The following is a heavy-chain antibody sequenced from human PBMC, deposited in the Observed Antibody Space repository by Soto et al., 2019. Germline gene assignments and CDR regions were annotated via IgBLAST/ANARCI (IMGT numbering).Heavy chain of an antibody. CDR2: INPNSGGT. V-gene: IGHV1-2*04. J-gene: IGHJ4*02. CDR1: GDTFTGYY. D-gene: IGHD2-15*01. CDR3: ARDRGYCSGGSCLGY. Sequence: SAKLSCKACGDTFTGYYMHWVRQAPGQGLEWMGWINPNSGGTNYAQKFQGWVTMTRDTSISTAYMELSRLRSDDTAVYYCARDRGYCSGGSCLGYWGQGTLVTVSS.